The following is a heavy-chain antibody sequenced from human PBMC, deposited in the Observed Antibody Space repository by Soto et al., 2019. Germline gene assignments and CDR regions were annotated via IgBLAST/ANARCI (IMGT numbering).Heavy chain of an antibody. CDR2: IYYSGST. CDR3: ARQRALVREIGNWFDP. CDR1: GGSISSSSYY. D-gene: IGHD1-26*01. V-gene: IGHV4-39*01. Sequence: SETLSLTCTVSGGSISSSSYYWGWIRQPPGKGLEWIGSIYYSGSTYYNPSLKSRVTISVDTSKNQFSLKLSSVTAADTAVYYCARQRALVREIGNWFDPWGQGTLVTVSS. J-gene: IGHJ5*02.